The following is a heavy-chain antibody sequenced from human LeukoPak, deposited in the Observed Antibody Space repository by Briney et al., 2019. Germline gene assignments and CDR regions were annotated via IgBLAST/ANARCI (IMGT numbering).Heavy chain of an antibody. CDR1: GFTVSSNY. CDR2: IYSGGST. D-gene: IGHD3-22*01. Sequence: GGSLRLSCAASGFTVSSNYMSWVRQAPGKGLEWVSVIYSGGSTYYADSVKGRFTISRDNSKNTLHLQMNSLRAEDTAVYYCASNTYYYDSSAYYLFYYYYGMDVWGQGTTVTVSS. J-gene: IGHJ6*02. V-gene: IGHV3-53*01. CDR3: ASNTYYYDSSAYYLFYYYYGMDV.